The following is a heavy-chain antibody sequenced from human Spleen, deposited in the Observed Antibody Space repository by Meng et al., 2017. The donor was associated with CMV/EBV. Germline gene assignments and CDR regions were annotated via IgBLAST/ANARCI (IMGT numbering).Heavy chain of an antibody. CDR2: IFYNGST. D-gene: IGHD2-2*02. CDR1: GGSISSTSYY. CDR3: ARILVVSTAIYY. V-gene: IGHV4-39*07. Sequence: GSLRLSCSVSGGSISSTSYYWGWIRRPPGKGLEWIGSIFYNGSTYYNPSLKSRVTISVDTSKNQFSLNLKSVTAADTAMYYCARILVVSTAIYYWGQGMLVTVSS. J-gene: IGHJ4*02.